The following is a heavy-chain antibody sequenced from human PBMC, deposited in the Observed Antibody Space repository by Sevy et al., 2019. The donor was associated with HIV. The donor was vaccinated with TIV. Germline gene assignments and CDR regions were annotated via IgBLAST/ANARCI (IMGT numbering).Heavy chain of an antibody. Sequence: ASVKVPRKASGYSFTGYFIHWVRQAPGQGLEWMGWINPSSGGTMSAQKFHDKVTMTRDTSINTAYLELSRLRSDDTAVYYCARELDDFWSGYQFWGQGTLVTVSS. D-gene: IGHD3-3*01. CDR3: ARELDDFWSGYQF. CDR2: INPSSGGT. CDR1: GYSFTGYF. J-gene: IGHJ4*02. V-gene: IGHV1-2*02.